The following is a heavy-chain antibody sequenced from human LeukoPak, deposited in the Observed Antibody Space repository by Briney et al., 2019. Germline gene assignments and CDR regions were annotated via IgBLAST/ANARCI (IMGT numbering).Heavy chain of an antibody. Sequence: SETLSLTCAVSGGSFSDYYWTWIRQPPGKGLEWIGYIYYSGSTNYNPSLKSRVTISVDTSKNQFSLKLSSVTAADTAVYYCASYYYDSSGYRFDYWGQGTLVTVSS. V-gene: IGHV4-59*01. D-gene: IGHD3-22*01. J-gene: IGHJ4*02. CDR3: ASYYYDSSGYRFDY. CDR1: GGSFSDYY. CDR2: IYYSGST.